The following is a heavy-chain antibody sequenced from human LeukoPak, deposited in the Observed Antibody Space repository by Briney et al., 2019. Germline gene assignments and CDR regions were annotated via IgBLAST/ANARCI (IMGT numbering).Heavy chain of an antibody. CDR3: AKRGGMNGYRNYFDY. J-gene: IGHJ4*02. Sequence: GGSLRLSCAASGFTFKNYAMSWVRQAPGKGLEWGSAISGSGESTYYADSVKGRLTISRDNSRDTLYLQMNSLGAEDTALYYCAKRGGMNGYRNYFDYWGQGTLVTVSS. CDR2: ISGSGEST. CDR1: GFTFKNYA. V-gene: IGHV3-23*01. D-gene: IGHD3-16*01.